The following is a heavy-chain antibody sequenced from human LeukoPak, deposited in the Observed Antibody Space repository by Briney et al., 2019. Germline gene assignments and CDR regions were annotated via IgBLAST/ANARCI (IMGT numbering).Heavy chain of an antibody. CDR3: ARPGSLDAFDI. J-gene: IGHJ3*02. V-gene: IGHV5-51*01. D-gene: IGHD2-15*01. CDR2: FYPGDSDT. Sequence: GESLKISCKGSGYTFINYWIAWVRQMPGKGLERMGIFYPGDSDTRYSPSFQGQVTISADKSISTAYLQWSSLKASDTAMYYCARPGSLDAFDIWGQGTMVTVSS. CDR1: GYTFINYW.